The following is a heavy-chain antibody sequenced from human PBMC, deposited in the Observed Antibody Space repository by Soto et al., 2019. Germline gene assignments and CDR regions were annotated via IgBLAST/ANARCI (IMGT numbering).Heavy chain of an antibody. CDR1: GISFSDYH. D-gene: IGHD3-22*01. Sequence: EEQFMESGGGLVKPGGSLRLSCAASGISFSDYHMNWVRQAPGKGLEWVASITPSGRFINYADSVEGRFIISRDNTKISLFLQMNSLRGEDTAVYYCAGTYDPTDYWGQGTLVTVSS. CDR3: AGTYDPTDY. V-gene: IGHV3-21*01. CDR2: ITPSGRFI. J-gene: IGHJ4*02.